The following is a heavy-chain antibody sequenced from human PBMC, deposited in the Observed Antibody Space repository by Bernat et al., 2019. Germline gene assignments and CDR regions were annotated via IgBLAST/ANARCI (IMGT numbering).Heavy chain of an antibody. CDR1: GYTFTSYG. Sequence: QVQLVQSGAEVKKPGASVKVSCKASGYTFTSYGISWVRQAPGQGLEWMGWISAYNGNTNYAQKLQGRVNMTTDTSTSTAYMELRSLRSDDTAVYYCARDSYRPDYYYYYYGMDVWGQGTTVTVAS. J-gene: IGHJ6*02. CDR3: ARDSYRPDYYYYYYGMDV. V-gene: IGHV1-18*01. CDR2: ISAYNGNT. D-gene: IGHD2-2*01.